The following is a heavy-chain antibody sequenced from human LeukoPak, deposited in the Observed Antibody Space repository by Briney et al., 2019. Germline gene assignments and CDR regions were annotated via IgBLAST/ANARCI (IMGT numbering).Heavy chain of an antibody. CDR2: ISSSSSYI. D-gene: IGHD3-10*01. CDR1: GFTFSSYS. CDR3: ARDYYGSGTSPFDY. Sequence: GGSLRLSCAASGFTFSSYSMNWVRQAPGKGLEWVSSISSSSSYIYYADSVKGRFTISRVNAKNSLYLQMNSLRAEDTAVYYCARDYYGSGTSPFDYWGQGTLVTVSS. V-gene: IGHV3-21*01. J-gene: IGHJ4*02.